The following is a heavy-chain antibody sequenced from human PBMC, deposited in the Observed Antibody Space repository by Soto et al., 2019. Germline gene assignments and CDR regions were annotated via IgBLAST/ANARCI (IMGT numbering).Heavy chain of an antibody. CDR2: ISSSSSYI. J-gene: IGHJ4*02. Sequence: EVQLVESGGGLVKPGGSLRLSCAASGFTFSSYSMNWDRQAPGKGLEWVSSISSSSSYIYYADSVKGRFTISRDNAKNSLYLQMNSLRAEDTAVYYCARALVGYYYDSSALDYWGQGTLVTVSS. CDR1: GFTFSSYS. D-gene: IGHD3-22*01. V-gene: IGHV3-21*01. CDR3: ARALVGYYYDSSALDY.